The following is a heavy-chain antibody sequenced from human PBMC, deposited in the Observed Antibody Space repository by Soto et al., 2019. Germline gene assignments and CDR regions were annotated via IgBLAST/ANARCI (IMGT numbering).Heavy chain of an antibody. V-gene: IGHV1-69*01. Sequence: QVQLVQSGAEVKKPGSSVKVSCKASEGSFSSYAISWVRQAPVQGLEWMGGIIPIFGTANYAQKFQGRVTITADESTSTAYMELSSLRSEDTAVYYCAREREVSEDHDAFDIWGQGTMVTVSS. D-gene: IGHD3-22*01. CDR2: IIPIFGTA. CDR3: AREREVSEDHDAFDI. J-gene: IGHJ3*02. CDR1: EGSFSSYA.